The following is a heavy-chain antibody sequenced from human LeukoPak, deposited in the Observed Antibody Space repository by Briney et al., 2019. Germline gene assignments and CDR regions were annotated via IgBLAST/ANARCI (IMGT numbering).Heavy chain of an antibody. CDR1: GGSLTNYY. Sequence: PSETLSLTCTVSGGSLTNYYWTWLRQPPGKGLEWIGYIYYSGSTNYNPSLKSRVTISVDTSKNQFSLKLSSVTAADTAVYYCARVRVGATYYYYYYMDVWGKGTTVTISS. J-gene: IGHJ6*03. CDR3: ARVRVGATYYYYYYMDV. CDR2: IYYSGST. D-gene: IGHD1-26*01. V-gene: IGHV4-59*01.